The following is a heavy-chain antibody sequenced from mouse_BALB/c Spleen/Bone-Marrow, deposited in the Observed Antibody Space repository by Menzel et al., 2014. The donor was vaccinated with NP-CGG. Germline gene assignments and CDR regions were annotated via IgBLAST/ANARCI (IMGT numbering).Heavy chain of an antibody. CDR1: GYTFTSYW. V-gene: IGHV1-7*01. D-gene: IGHD2-12*01. J-gene: IGHJ3*01. Sequence: QVQLQQSGAELAKPGASVKMSCKASGYTFTSYWIHWVKQRPGQGLEWIGYINPSTGYTEYNQKFKDKATLTADKSSSTAYMQLSRLTSEDSAVYYCAPYSHEGVAYWGQGTLVAVSA. CDR3: APYSHEGVAY. CDR2: INPSTGYT.